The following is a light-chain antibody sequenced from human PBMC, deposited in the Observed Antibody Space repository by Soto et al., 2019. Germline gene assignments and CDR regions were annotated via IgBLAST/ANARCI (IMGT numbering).Light chain of an antibody. J-gene: IGKJ1*01. CDR1: QSITTN. CDR2: RAS. Sequence: EIVMTQSPPTLSVSPGGRATLSCRASQSITTNVAWFQQKPGQAPSLLIFRASVRASGVPARFSGSGSGTEFTLTISSLQSEDFAVYFCHQYENWPKTFGQGTKVEI. CDR3: HQYENWPKT. V-gene: IGKV3-15*01.